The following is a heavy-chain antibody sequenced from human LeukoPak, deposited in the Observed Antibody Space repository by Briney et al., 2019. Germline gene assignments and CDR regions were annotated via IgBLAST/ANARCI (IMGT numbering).Heavy chain of an antibody. CDR2: INPNTGGT. CDR1: GYTFTGYY. V-gene: IGHV1-2*02. Sequence: ASVKVSCKTSGYTFTGYYLHWVRQAPGLGLEWMGWINPNTGGTKYAQKFQGRVTLTRDTSISTAFMEVTRVTSDDTAVYYCARDNRGGYYFYYWGQGTLVTVSS. J-gene: IGHJ4*02. D-gene: IGHD3-10*01. CDR3: ARDNRGGYYFYY.